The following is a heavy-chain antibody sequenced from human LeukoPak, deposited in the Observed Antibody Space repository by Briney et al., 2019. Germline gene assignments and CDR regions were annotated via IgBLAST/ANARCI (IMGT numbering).Heavy chain of an antibody. J-gene: IGHJ4*02. CDR3: ARGPAGFDY. CDR1: GGSFSGYY. Sequence: PSETLSLTCAVYGGSFSGYYWSWIRQPPGKGLEWIGEINHSGSTNYNPSLKSRVTISVDTSKNRFSLKLSSVTAADTAVYYCARGPAGFDYWGQGTLVTVSS. V-gene: IGHV4-34*01. D-gene: IGHD2-2*01. CDR2: INHSGST.